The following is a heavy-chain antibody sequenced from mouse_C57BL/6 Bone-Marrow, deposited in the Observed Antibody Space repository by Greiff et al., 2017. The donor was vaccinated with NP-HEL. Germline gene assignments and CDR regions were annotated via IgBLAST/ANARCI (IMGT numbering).Heavy chain of an antibody. V-gene: IGHV1-19*01. J-gene: IGHJ2*01. CDR2: INPYNGGT. Sequence: VQLQQSGPVLVKPGASVKTSCKASGYTFTDYYMNWVKQSHGKSLEWIGVINPYNGGTSYNQKFKGKATLTVDKSSSTAYMELNSLTSEDSAVYYCARNPYYFDYWGQGTTLTVSS. CDR3: ARNPYYFDY. CDR1: GYTFTDYY.